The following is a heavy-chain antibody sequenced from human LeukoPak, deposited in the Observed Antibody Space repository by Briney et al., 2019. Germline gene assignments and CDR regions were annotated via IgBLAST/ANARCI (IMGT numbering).Heavy chain of an antibody. CDR3: AKYYDSSGYYRSCFDY. CDR2: IKQDGSEK. Sequence: SGGSLRLSCAASGFTFSSYWMSWVRQAPGKGLEWVANIKQDGSEKYYVDSVKGRFTISRDNAKNSLYLQMNSLRAEDTAVYYCAKYYDSSGYYRSCFDYWGQGTLVTVSS. CDR1: GFTFSSYW. D-gene: IGHD3-22*01. J-gene: IGHJ4*02. V-gene: IGHV3-7*03.